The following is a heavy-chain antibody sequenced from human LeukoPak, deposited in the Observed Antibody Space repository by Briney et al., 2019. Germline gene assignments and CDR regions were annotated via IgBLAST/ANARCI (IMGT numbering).Heavy chain of an antibody. J-gene: IGHJ4*02. Sequence: ASVKVSCKTSGYTFTAFYMHWVRQAPGQGLEWMGWINANTGDTNSAQKFQGRVTTTRDTSISTVYVELSRLRSDDTAVYYCARWSLSDSKNFDYWGQGTLVTVSS. V-gene: IGHV1-2*02. CDR3: ARWSLSDSKNFDY. CDR2: INANTGDT. CDR1: GYTFTAFY. D-gene: IGHD2-21*02.